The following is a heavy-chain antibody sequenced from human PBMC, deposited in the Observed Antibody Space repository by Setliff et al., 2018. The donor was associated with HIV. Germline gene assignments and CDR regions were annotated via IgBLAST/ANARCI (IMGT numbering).Heavy chain of an antibody. D-gene: IGHD3-10*01. J-gene: IGHJ5*01. CDR2: IYYSGST. CDR3: ARGVRVGGVIGWFDT. V-gene: IGHV4-59*01. CDR1: GGSIRNYY. Sequence: SETLSLTCNVFGGSIRNYYWSWIRQPPGKGLEWIAYIYYSGSTSYKPSFKSRVTISVDPYKNQLSLRLTSVTAADTAVYYCARGVRVGGVIGWFDTWGHGTLVTVSS.